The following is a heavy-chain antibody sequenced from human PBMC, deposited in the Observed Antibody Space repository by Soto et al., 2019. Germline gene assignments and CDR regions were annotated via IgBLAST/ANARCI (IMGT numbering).Heavy chain of an antibody. CDR1: GYTFTSYD. V-gene: IGHV1-8*01. CDR3: AAARPVSPFDP. Sequence: QVQLVQSGAEVKKPGASVKVSCKASGYTFTSYDINWVRQATGQGLEWMGWMNPNSGNTGYAQKFQGRATMTRNTSIRTPNMELSSLRSEDTAVYDWAAARPVSPFDPWGQGTLVTGSS. D-gene: IGHD6-6*01. CDR2: MNPNSGNT. J-gene: IGHJ5*02.